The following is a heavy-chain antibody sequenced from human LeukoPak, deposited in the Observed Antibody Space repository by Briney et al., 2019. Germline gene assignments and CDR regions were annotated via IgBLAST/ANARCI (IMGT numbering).Heavy chain of an antibody. CDR2: INPNSGGT. D-gene: IGHD4-11*01. V-gene: IGHV1-2*02. CDR3: ARAYRAAVTPSDAFDI. CDR1: GYTFTGYY. J-gene: IGHJ3*02. Sequence: ASVKVSCKASGYTFTGYYMHWVRQAPGQGLEWMGWINPNSGGTNYAQQFQGRVTMTRDTSISPAYMELSRLRSDDTAVYYCARAYRAAVTPSDAFDIWGQGTMVTVSS.